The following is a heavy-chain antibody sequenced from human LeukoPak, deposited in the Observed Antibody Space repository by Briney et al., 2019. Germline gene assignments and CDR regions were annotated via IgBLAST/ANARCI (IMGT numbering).Heavy chain of an antibody. CDR3: AGNYYGSGSYYSEDRY. V-gene: IGHV4-4*07. D-gene: IGHD3-10*01. Sequence: ETLSLTCTVSGGSISSYYWSWIRQPAGKGLEWIGRIYTSGSTNYNPSLKSRVTISVDTSKKQFSLKLSSVTAADTAVYYCAGNYYGSGSYYSEDRYWGQGTLVTVSS. CDR2: IYTSGST. J-gene: IGHJ4*02. CDR1: GGSISSYY.